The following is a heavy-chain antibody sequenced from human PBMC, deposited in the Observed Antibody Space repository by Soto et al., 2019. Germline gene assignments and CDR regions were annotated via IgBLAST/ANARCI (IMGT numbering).Heavy chain of an antibody. J-gene: IGHJ4*02. CDR2: IIPIFGTA. D-gene: IGHD4-4*01. V-gene: IGHV1-69*12. CDR3: ARDGGVYDYSPFDY. Sequence: QVQLVQSGAEVKKPGSSVKVSCKASGGTFSSYAISWVRQAPGQGLEWMGGIIPIFGTADYAQKFQGRVTITADESTSTAYMELSRLRSEHTAVYYCARDGGVYDYSPFDYWGQGTLVTVSS. CDR1: GGTFSSYA.